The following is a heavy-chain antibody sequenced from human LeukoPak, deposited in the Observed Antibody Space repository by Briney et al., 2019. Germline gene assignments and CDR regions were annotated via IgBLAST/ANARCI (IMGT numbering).Heavy chain of an antibody. V-gene: IGHV3-23*01. CDR2: ISGGGGIT. J-gene: IGHJ4*02. CDR3: ANGEFYANYYFDS. Sequence: GGSLRLSCAASGFTFSSYAMSWVRQAPGKGLEWVSGISGGGGITYYADSVKGRFTISRDNSKNTLYLQMNSLRAEDTAVYYCANGEFYANYYFDSWGQGTLVTVSS. CDR1: GFTFSSYA. D-gene: IGHD5/OR15-5a*01.